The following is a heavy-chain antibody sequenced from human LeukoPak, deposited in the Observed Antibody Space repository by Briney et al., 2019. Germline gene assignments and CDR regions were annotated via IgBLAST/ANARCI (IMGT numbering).Heavy chain of an antibody. CDR1: GGSFSGYY. J-gene: IGHJ6*03. D-gene: IGHD3-3*01. Sequence: SETLSLTCAVYGGSFSGYYWSWIRQPPGKGLEWIGEINHSGSTNYNPSLKSRVTISVDTSENQFSLKLSSVTAADTAVYYCARGPTFWSGYYYYYYYMDVWGKGTTVTVSS. CDR3: ARGPTFWSGYYYYYYYMDV. V-gene: IGHV4-34*01. CDR2: INHSGST.